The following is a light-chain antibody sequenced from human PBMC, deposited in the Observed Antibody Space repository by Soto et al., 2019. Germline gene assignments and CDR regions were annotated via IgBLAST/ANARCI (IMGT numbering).Light chain of an antibody. CDR3: QQYYSSLTWT. Sequence: DIVMTQSPDSLAVSLGERATINCKSSQSVLYNSNNKNYLAWYQQKPGQPPKLLIYWASTRESGVPDRFSGNGSGTDFTLTISSLQAEDVAVYYCQQYYSSLTWTFGQGTKVEIK. CDR2: WAS. V-gene: IGKV4-1*01. J-gene: IGKJ1*01. CDR1: QSVLYNSNNKNY.